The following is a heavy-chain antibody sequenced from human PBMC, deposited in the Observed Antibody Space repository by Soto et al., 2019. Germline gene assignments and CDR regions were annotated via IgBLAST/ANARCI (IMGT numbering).Heavy chain of an antibody. CDR3: ARRAVAVVYFDY. J-gene: IGHJ4*02. Sequence: QVQLVESGGGLVKPGGSLRLSCVASGFTFSDYVMSWIRQAPGKGLEWLAYISSSGETIYYADSVKGRFTISRDNAKNSLYVQMNSLRDEDTAVYYCARRAVAVVYFDYWGQGTPVTVSS. CDR2: ISSSGETI. D-gene: IGHD2-15*01. CDR1: GFTFSDYV. V-gene: IGHV3-11*01.